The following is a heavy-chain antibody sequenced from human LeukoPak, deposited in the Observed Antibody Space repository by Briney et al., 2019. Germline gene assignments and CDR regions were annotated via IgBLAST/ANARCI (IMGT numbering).Heavy chain of an antibody. CDR2: IRSKTDGGKI. Sequence: GGSLRLSCAASGFTFSNAWMSWVRQAPGKGLEWVGRIRSKTDGGKIDYAAPVKGRFTISRDDSESTLYLQMNNLKTEDTAVYYCKRDIVVVPTAITDYYQYYGMDVWGQGTTVAVSS. V-gene: IGHV3-15*05. J-gene: IGHJ6*02. CDR3: KRDIVVVPTAITDYYQYYGMDV. D-gene: IGHD2-2*01. CDR1: GFTFSNAW.